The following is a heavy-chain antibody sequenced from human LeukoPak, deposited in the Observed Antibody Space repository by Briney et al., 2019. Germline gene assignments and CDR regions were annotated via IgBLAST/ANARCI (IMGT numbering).Heavy chain of an antibody. V-gene: IGHV3-21*01. CDR1: GFTFSSYS. CDR3: ARTDGSSWYPGFDP. Sequence: GGSLRLSCAASGFTFSSYSMNWVRQAPGKGLEWVSSISSSCSYIYYADSVKGRFTISRDNAKNSLYLQMNSLRAEDTAVYYCARTDGSSWYPGFDPWGQGTLVTVSS. D-gene: IGHD6-13*01. CDR2: ISSSCSYI. J-gene: IGHJ5*02.